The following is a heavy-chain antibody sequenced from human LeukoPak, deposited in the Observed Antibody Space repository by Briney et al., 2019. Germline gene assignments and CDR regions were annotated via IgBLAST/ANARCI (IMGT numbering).Heavy chain of an antibody. Sequence: TGGSLRLSCAASGFTFSSYAMHWVRQAPGKGLEWVAFIRYDGSNKYYADSVKGRFTISRDNSKNTLYLQMNSLRAEDTAVYYCAKDEEGAGYYDSSGYPPVYPWGQGTLVTVSS. D-gene: IGHD3-22*01. CDR3: AKDEEGAGYYDSSGYPPVYP. J-gene: IGHJ5*02. CDR1: GFTFSSYA. CDR2: IRYDGSNK. V-gene: IGHV3-30*02.